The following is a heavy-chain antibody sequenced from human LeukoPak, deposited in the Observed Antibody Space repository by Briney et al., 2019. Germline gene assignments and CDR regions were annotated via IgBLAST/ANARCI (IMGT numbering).Heavy chain of an antibody. D-gene: IGHD3-22*01. V-gene: IGHV3-21*01. CDR3: ARDYYDSSGYSGAFDI. J-gene: IGHJ3*02. Sequence: GGSLRLSCAASGFTFSTYYMNWVRQAPGKGLEWVSSITTSSSYIYYADSVKGRFTISRDNAKNSLYLQMNSLRAEDTAVYYCARDYYDSSGYSGAFDIWGQGTMVTVSS. CDR1: GFTFSTYY. CDR2: ITTSSSYI.